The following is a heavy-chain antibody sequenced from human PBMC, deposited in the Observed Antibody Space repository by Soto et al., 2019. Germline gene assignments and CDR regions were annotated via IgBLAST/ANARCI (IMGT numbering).Heavy chain of an antibody. V-gene: IGHV4-39*01. CDR3: ARAYGSGSYHFDY. Sequence: PSETLSLTCTVSGGSISSSSYYWGWIRHPPGKGLEWIGSIYYSGSTYYNPSLKSRVTISVDTSKNQFSLKLSSVTAADTAVYYCARAYGSGSYHFDYWGQGTLVTVSS. CDR2: IYYSGST. D-gene: IGHD3-10*01. CDR1: GGSISSSSYY. J-gene: IGHJ4*02.